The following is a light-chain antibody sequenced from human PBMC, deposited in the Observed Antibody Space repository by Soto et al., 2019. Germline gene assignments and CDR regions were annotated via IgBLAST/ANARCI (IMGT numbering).Light chain of an antibody. CDR3: QQSYTTPLT. Sequence: DIPMTQSPSSLSASVGDRVIITCRASQSISSYLNWYQQKPGKAPKLLIYAASSLQSGVPSRFSGSGSVADFTLTISSLQPEDFATYYCQQSYTTPLTFGGGTKVEIK. V-gene: IGKV1-39*01. CDR1: QSISSY. CDR2: AAS. J-gene: IGKJ4*01.